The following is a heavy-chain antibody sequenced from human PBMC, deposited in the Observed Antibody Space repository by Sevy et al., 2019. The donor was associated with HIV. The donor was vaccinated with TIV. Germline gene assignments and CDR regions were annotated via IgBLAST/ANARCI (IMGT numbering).Heavy chain of an antibody. CDR3: AGGRYDSGGSFDAFDI. CDR1: GFTFITYA. V-gene: IGHV3-23*01. Sequence: GGSLRLSCKPSGFTFITYAMNWVRQAPGKGLEWVSTIYGSGGATYYADSVKGRFTISRDNSKNTLYLQMNSLRTEDSAVYYCAGGRYDSGGSFDAFDIWGQGTMVTVSS. D-gene: IGHD3-22*01. J-gene: IGHJ3*02. CDR2: IYGSGGAT.